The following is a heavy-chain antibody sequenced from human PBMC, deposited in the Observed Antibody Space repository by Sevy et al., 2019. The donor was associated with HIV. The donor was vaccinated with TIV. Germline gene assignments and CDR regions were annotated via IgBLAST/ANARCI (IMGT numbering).Heavy chain of an antibody. Sequence: SGPTLVNPTQTLTLTCTFSGFSLSTRGVGVGWIRQPPGKALEWLALIYWDDNKRYSPSLKSRITITKDTSKNQVVLTMTNMDPVDTATYYCARADYGDYVGYFQHWGQGTLVTVSS. J-gene: IGHJ1*01. D-gene: IGHD4-17*01. V-gene: IGHV2-5*02. CDR2: IYWDDNK. CDR1: GFSLSTRGVG. CDR3: ARADYGDYVGYFQH.